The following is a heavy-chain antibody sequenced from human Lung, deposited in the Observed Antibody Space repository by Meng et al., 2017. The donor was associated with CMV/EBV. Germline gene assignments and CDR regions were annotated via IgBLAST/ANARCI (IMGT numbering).Heavy chain of an antibody. CDR1: GFTFSSFS. CDR2: INSISTFI. Sequence: ESLKISCAASGFTFSSFSMNWVRQAPGKGLEWVSSINSISTFIYYADSVKGRFTISRDNAKNSLYLHMSSLRAEDTAVYYCVRDRLGGRLFDYWGQGTLVTVSS. CDR3: VRDRLGGRLFDY. V-gene: IGHV3-21*01. D-gene: IGHD2-15*01. J-gene: IGHJ4*02.